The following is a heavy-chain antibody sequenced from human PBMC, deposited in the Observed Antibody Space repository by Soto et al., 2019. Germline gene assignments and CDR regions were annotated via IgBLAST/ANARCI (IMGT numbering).Heavy chain of an antibody. CDR2: IWYDGSNK. Sequence: GGSLRLSCAASGFTFSSYGMHWVRQAPGKGLEWVAVIWYDGSNKYYADSVKGRFTISRDNSKNTLYLQMNSLRAEDTAVYYCAWELCSGGSCYYYYGMDVWGQGTTVTVSS. D-gene: IGHD2-15*01. CDR1: GFTFSSYG. CDR3: AWELCSGGSCYYYYGMDV. J-gene: IGHJ6*02. V-gene: IGHV3-33*01.